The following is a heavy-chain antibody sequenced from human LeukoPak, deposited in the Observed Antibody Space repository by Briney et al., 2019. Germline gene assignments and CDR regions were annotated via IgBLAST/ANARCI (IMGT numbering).Heavy chain of an antibody. V-gene: IGHV3-74*01. D-gene: IGHD6-13*01. CDR3: ARLPIAAAGNY. Sequence: GGSLRLSCAASGFTFSSYWMSWVRQAPGKGLEWVSRINSDGSSTSYADSVKGRFTISRDNAKNTLYLQMNSLRAEDTAVYYCARLPIAAAGNYWGQGTLVTVSS. CDR2: INSDGSST. CDR1: GFTFSSYW. J-gene: IGHJ4*02.